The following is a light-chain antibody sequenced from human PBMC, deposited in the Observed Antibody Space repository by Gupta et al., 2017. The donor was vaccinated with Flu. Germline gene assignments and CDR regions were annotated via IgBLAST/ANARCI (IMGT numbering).Light chain of an antibody. Sequence: ASQSISNYLNWYQHKPGEAPKLLVYRASSLQSGVPSRFSGSGSGTDFTLTISSLQPEDCATYFCQQSYSTPRLTFGPGTKVAIK. CDR2: RAS. V-gene: IGKV1-39*01. J-gene: IGKJ3*01. CDR1: QSISNY. CDR3: QQSYSTPRLT.